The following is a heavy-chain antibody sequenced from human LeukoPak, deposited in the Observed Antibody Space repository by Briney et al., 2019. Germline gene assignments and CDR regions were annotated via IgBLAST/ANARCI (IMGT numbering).Heavy chain of an antibody. CDR1: GFTFSTYW. J-gene: IGHJ3*02. D-gene: IGHD1-26*01. CDR2: ITGSGGST. CDR3: AKAQVGAILHAFDI. V-gene: IGHV3-23*01. Sequence: TGGSLRLSCAASGFTFSTYWMNWARQAPGKGLEWVSAITGSGGSTYYADSVKGRFTISRDNSKNTLYLQMNSLRAEDTAVYYCAKAQVGAILHAFDIWGQGTMVTVSS.